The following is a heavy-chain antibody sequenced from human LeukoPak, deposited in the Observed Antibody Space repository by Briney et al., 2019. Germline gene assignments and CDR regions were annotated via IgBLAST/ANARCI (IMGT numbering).Heavy chain of an antibody. D-gene: IGHD1-26*01. V-gene: IGHV3-7*01. CDR3: ASLLGDKTIFDY. J-gene: IGHJ4*02. CDR2: IMRDGSEE. CDR1: GFIFSSRW. Sequence: GGSLRLSCAAPGFIFSSRWMSWVRQAPGKGLEWVANIMRDGSEEYYVDSVKGRFTISRDNAKNSLYLQMNSLRAEDTAVYYCASLLGDKTIFDYWGQGTLVTVSS.